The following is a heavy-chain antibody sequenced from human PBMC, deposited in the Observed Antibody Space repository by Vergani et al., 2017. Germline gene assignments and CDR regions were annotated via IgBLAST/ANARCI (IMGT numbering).Heavy chain of an antibody. CDR1: GGSISSFY. CDR3: AREVTCSSTSCYSGAFDI. V-gene: IGHV4-59*01. Sequence: QVQLQESGPGLVKPSETLSLTCTVSGGSISSFYWSWIRQPPGKGLEWIGYIDYSGSTNYNPSLKSRVTISVDTSKNQFSLKLSSVTAADTAVYYCAREVTCSSTSCYSGAFDIWGQGTMVTVSS. D-gene: IGHD2-2*01. CDR2: IDYSGST. J-gene: IGHJ3*02.